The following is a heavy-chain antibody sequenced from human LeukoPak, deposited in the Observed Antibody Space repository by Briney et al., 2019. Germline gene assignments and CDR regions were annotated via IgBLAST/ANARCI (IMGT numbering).Heavy chain of an antibody. Sequence: PGGSLRLSCTASGFSFSGHWMHWARQLPGKGLVWVSRISPTGSTTSYADSVKGRITVSRDNAKNTLYLQVNNLRAEDTAVYYCARGPNSNWSGLDFWGQGTLLTVSS. CDR1: GFSFSGHW. CDR3: ARGPNSNWSGLDF. D-gene: IGHD6-6*01. V-gene: IGHV3-74*01. J-gene: IGHJ4*02. CDR2: ISPTGSTT.